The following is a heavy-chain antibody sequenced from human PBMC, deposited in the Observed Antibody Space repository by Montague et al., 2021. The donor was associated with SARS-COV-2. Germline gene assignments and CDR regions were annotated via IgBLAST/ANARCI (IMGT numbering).Heavy chain of an antibody. CDR1: GGSIISSDHY. Sequence: SETLSLTCTVSGGSIISSDHYWAWIRQPPGGALEWIGNIFYSGTTYYNLSLQSRVTISIDTSKNQFSLKVTSVVAADTAVYYCVRDVDYAPSSGMDVWGHGTTVIVSS. CDR3: VRDVDYAPSSGMDV. CDR2: IFYSGTT. J-gene: IGHJ6*02. D-gene: IGHD4-17*01. V-gene: IGHV4-39*07.